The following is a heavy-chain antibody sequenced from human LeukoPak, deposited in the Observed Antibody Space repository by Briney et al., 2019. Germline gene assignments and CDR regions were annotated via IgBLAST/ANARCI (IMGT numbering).Heavy chain of an antibody. J-gene: IGHJ3*02. CDR3: ARHHYYDSSGYGPIDAFDI. D-gene: IGHD3-22*01. CDR2: IFTSGNT. Sequence: SETLSLTCTVSGGSIRSYSWSWIRQPAGKGLEWIGHIFTSGNTNYNPSLKSRVTMSVDTSKNQFSLKLSSVTAADTAVYYCARHHYYDSSGYGPIDAFDIWGQGTRVTVSS. V-gene: IGHV4-4*07. CDR1: GGSIRSYS.